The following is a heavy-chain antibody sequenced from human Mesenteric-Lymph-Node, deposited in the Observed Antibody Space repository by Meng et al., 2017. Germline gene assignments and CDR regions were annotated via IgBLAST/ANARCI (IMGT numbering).Heavy chain of an antibody. V-gene: IGHV3-21*04. CDR2: ISSSSSYI. D-gene: IGHD6-13*01. CDR1: GFTFSDHY. CDR3: ARFFSSSWSYFDY. Sequence: GGSLRLSCAASGFTFSDHYMDWVRQAPGKGLEWVSSISSSSSYIYYADSVKGRFTISRDNAKNSLYLQMNSLRAEDTAVYYCARFFSSSWSYFDYWGQGTLVTVSS. J-gene: IGHJ4*02.